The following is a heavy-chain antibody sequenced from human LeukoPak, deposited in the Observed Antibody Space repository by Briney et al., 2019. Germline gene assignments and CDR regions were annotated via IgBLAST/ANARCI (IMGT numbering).Heavy chain of an antibody. CDR2: IYYSGST. CDR1: GGSISSSSYY. CDR3: ARHLDSSGYFDFDY. V-gene: IGHV4-39*01. J-gene: IGHJ4*02. D-gene: IGHD3-22*01. Sequence: SETLSLTCTVSGGSISSSSYYWGWIRQPPGKGLEWIGSIYYSGSTYYNPSLKSRVTISVDTSKNQFSLKLSSVTAADTAVYYCARHLDSSGYFDFDYWGQGTLVTVSS.